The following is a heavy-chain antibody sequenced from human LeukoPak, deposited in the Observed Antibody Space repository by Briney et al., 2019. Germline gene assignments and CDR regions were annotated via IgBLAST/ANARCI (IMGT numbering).Heavy chain of an antibody. CDR2: SSWNSGAI. CDR3: AKDLAVGTSPRVYAFDV. J-gene: IGHJ3*01. D-gene: IGHD1/OR15-1a*01. CDR1: GFTFSDYV. Sequence: GGSLRLSCAASGFTFSDYVMHWVRQVPGKGLEWVGGSSWNSGAIAYGESVKGRATISRDNARNSLYLEVNSLRVEDTALYYCAKDLAVGTSPRVYAFDVWGQGSLVTVSS. V-gene: IGHV3-9*01.